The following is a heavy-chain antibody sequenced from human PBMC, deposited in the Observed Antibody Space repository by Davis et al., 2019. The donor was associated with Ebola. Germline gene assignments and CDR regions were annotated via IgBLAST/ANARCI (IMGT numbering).Heavy chain of an antibody. J-gene: IGHJ6*02. D-gene: IGHD2-15*01. CDR2: INPSGGST. CDR3: ARVPKPSPYCSGGSCYSYYYGMDV. Sequence: ASVKVSCKASGYTFTSYYMHWVRQAPGQGLEWMGIINPSGGSTSYAQKFQGRVTMTRDTSTSTVYTELSSLRSEDTAVYYCARVPKPSPYCSGGSCYSYYYGMDVWGQGTTVTVSS. V-gene: IGHV1-46*01. CDR1: GYTFTSYY.